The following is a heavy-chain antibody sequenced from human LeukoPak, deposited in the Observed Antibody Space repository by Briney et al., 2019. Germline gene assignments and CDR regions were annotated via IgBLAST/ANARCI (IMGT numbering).Heavy chain of an antibody. Sequence: GGSLRLSCAASGFTFSSYAMSWVRQAPGKGLEWVSAIRGSGGSTYYADSVKGRFTISRDNSKNTLYLQMTSLRAEDTAVYYCATTELIQQLVPIDDCSQGTLATVSS. CDR2: IRGSGGST. CDR1: GFTFSSYA. D-gene: IGHD6-13*01. J-gene: IGHJ4*02. V-gene: IGHV3-23*01. CDR3: ATTELIQQLVPIDD.